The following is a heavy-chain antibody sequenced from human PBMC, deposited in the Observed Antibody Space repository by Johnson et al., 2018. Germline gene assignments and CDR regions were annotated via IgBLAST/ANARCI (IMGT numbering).Heavy chain of an antibody. V-gene: IGHV3-23*04. J-gene: IGHJ3*02. CDR3: ARDTGYAFDI. CDR1: GFSFSTCV. D-gene: IGHD3-10*01. Sequence: VQLVESGGGLVQPGGSLRLSCAASGFSFSTCVMNWVRQAPGKGLEWVSSISGTGDSTSSADSVKGRFTISRDNSKNSLYLQMNSLRAEDTALYYCARDTGYAFDIWGQGTMVTVSS. CDR2: ISGTGDST.